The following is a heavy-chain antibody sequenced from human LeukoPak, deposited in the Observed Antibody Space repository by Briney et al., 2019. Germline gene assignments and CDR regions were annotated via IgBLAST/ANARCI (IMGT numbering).Heavy chain of an antibody. CDR1: GFTFSSYE. D-gene: IGHD1/OR15-1a*01. J-gene: IGHJ6*03. Sequence: GGSLRLSCAASGFTFSSYEMNWVRQAPGKGLEWVSYISSSGSTIYYADSVKGRFTISRDNAKNSLYLQMNSLRAEDTAVYYCAREHGITGTTDYYYYMDVWGKGTTVTVSS. V-gene: IGHV3-48*03. CDR3: AREHGITGTTDYYYYMDV. CDR2: ISSSGSTI.